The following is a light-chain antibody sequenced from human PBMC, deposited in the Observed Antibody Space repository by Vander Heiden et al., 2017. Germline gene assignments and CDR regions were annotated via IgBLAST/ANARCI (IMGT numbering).Light chain of an antibody. CDR1: QSVSSSC. CDR2: GAS. Sequence: EIVLTQSPGTLPLSPGERATLSCRARQSVSSSCLAWYQQKPGRAPRLLIYGASSRATGIPDRFSGSGSGADFTLTISRLEPEDFAVYYCQQYGSSPTSTFGQGTKLEIK. V-gene: IGKV3-20*01. CDR3: QQYGSSPTST. J-gene: IGKJ1*01.